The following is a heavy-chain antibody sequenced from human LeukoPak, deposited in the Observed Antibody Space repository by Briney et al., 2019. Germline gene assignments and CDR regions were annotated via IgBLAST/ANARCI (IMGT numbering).Heavy chain of an antibody. D-gene: IGHD2-21*02. Sequence: PGGSLRLSCAASGFTFSSYSMNWVRQAPGEGLEWVSSISSSSSYIYYADSVKGRFTISRDNSKNTLYLQMNSLRAEDTAVYYCAKDFGRDCGGDCYSPDYWGQGTLVTVSS. J-gene: IGHJ4*02. V-gene: IGHV3-21*01. CDR2: ISSSSSYI. CDR1: GFTFSSYS. CDR3: AKDFGRDCGGDCYSPDY.